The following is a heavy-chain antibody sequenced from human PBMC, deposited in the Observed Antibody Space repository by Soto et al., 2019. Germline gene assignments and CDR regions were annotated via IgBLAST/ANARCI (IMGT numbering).Heavy chain of an antibody. CDR3: ALDATGVAPY. V-gene: IGHV4-31*03. J-gene: IGHJ4*02. CDR2: INYRGTT. D-gene: IGHD4-4*01. Sequence: QVQLQESGPGLVKPSQTLSLTCTVSGGSIINAQTYLNWLRQHPEKGLELMGYINYRGTTNYHPALKSRILISIDTSATQFSLRLTAVTAADTAVYYCALDATGVAPYWGQGTQVTVSS. CDR1: GGSIINAQTY.